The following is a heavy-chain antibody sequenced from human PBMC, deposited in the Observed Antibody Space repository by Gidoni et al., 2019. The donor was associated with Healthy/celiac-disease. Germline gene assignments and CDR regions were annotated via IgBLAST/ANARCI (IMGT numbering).Heavy chain of an antibody. CDR1: GYTFTSYD. CDR3: ARGNNDLSLDGGNSEENDY. J-gene: IGHJ4*02. Sequence: QVQLVQSGAEVKKPGASVKVSCKASGYTFTSYDIHWVRQATGQGLEWMGWMNPNSGNTGYAQKFQGRVTMTRNTSISTAYMELSSLRSEDTAVYYCARGNNDLSLDGGNSEENDYWGQGTLVTVSS. CDR2: MNPNSGNT. D-gene: IGHD2-21*02. V-gene: IGHV1-8*01.